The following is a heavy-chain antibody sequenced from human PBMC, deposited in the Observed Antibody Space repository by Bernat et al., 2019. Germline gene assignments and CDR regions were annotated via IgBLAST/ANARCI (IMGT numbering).Heavy chain of an antibody. V-gene: IGHV4-34*01. CDR2: INHSGST. J-gene: IGHJ3*02. D-gene: IGHD3-10*01. CDR1: GGSFSGYY. CDR3: ARTSLVLLWLGELKSDAFDI. Sequence: QVQLQQWGAGLLKPSETLSLTCAVYGGSFSGYYWSWIRQPPGKGLEWIGEINHSGSTNYNPSLKSRVTISVDTSKNQFSLKLSSVTAADTAVYYCARTSLVLLWLGELKSDAFDIRGQGTMVTVSS.